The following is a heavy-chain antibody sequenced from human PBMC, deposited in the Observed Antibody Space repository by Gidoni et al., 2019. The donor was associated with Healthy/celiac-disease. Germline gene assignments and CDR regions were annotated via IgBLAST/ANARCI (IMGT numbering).Heavy chain of an antibody. D-gene: IGHD2-2*01. CDR3: ARDGGVVPAAINWFDP. CDR2: IKQDGSEK. CDR1: GCTFSSYW. Sequence: EVQLVESGGGLVQPGGSLRLSCAASGCTFSSYWMSWVRQAPGKGLEWVDNIKQDGSEKYYVDSVKGRFTISRDNAKNSLYLQMNSLRAEDTAVYYCARDGGVVPAAINWFDPWGQGTLVTVSS. V-gene: IGHV3-7*03. J-gene: IGHJ5*02.